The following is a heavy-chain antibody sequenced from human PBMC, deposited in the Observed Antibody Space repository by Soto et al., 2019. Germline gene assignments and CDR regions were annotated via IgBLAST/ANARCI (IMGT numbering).Heavy chain of an antibody. CDR2: ISSSSSTI. CDR3: ARSYDVCRGYYLSDYYFGY. D-gene: IGHD3-3*01. CDR1: GFTLSSYS. Sequence: PGGSLRRSCAASGFTLSSYSMNCVRQAPGKGLEWVSYISSSSSTIYYADSVKGRFTISRDNAKNSLHLQMNSLRDEDTAVYSCARSYDVCRGYYLSDYYFGYWGAGTRVTFAS. J-gene: IGHJ4*02. V-gene: IGHV3-48*02.